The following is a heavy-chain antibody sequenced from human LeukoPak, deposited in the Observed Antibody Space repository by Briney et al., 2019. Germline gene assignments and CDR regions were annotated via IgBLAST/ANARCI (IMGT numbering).Heavy chain of an antibody. D-gene: IGHD4-17*01. V-gene: IGHV4-30-2*01. CDR2: IYHSGST. CDR3: ARDSYYGENWFDP. J-gene: IGHJ5*02. CDR1: GGSSSSGGYS. Sequence: SETLSLTCAVFGGSSSSGGYSWSWIRQPPGKGLEWIGYIYHSGSTYYDPSLKSRVTISVDTSKNQFSLKLSSVTAADTAVYYCARDSYYGENWFDPWGQGTLVTVSS.